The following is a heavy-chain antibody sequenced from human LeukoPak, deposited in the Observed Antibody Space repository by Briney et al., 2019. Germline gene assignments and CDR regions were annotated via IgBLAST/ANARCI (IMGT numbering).Heavy chain of an antibody. J-gene: IGHJ5*02. D-gene: IGHD6-19*01. CDR1: GGSISRYY. Sequence: SETLSLTCTVSGGSISRYYWSWIRQPPGKGLEWIGYIYYSGSTNYNPSLKSRVTISVDTSKNQFSLKLSSVTAADTAVYYCARHVATGNLGSCWYNWFDPWGQGTLVTVSS. CDR2: IYYSGST. CDR3: ARHVATGNLGSCWYNWFDP. V-gene: IGHV4-59*08.